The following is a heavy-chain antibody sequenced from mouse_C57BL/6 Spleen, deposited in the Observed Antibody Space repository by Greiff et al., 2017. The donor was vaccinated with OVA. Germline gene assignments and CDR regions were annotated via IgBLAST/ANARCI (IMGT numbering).Heavy chain of an antibody. J-gene: IGHJ4*01. CDR3: AREPSNYDDYAMDY. CDR1: GYAFSSSW. V-gene: IGHV1-82*01. Sequence: QVQLQQSGPELVKPGASVKISCKASGYAFSSSWMNWVKQRPGKGLEWIGRIYPGDGDTNYNGKFKGKATLTADKSSSTAYMQLSSLTSEDSAVYFCAREPSNYDDYAMDYWGKGTSVTVSS. D-gene: IGHD2-5*01. CDR2: IYPGDGDT.